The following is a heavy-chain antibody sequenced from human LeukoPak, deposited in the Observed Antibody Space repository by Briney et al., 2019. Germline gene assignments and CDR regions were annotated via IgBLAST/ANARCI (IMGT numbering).Heavy chain of an antibody. Sequence: GGSLRLSCAASGITFSNTWMSWVRQAPGKGLEWVSSISSSSSYIYYADSVKGRFTISRDNAKNSLYLQMNSLRAEDTAVYYCARDLIYDSSGYYWYYFDYWGQGTLVTVSS. V-gene: IGHV3-21*01. CDR3: ARDLIYDSSGYYWYYFDY. CDR1: GITFSNTW. CDR2: ISSSSSYI. J-gene: IGHJ4*02. D-gene: IGHD3-22*01.